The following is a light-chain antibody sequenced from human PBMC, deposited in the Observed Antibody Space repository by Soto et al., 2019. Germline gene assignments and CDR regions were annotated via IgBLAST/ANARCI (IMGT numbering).Light chain of an antibody. V-gene: IGKV1-5*03. CDR2: KAS. CDR1: QSISSW. J-gene: IGKJ3*01. CDR3: QQHSSYPLT. Sequence: DIQMTQSPSTLSASVGDRVTITCRASQSISSWLAWYQQKAGKAHKLLIYKASGLESGVPPRFSGSGSGTEFTLTISSLQPDDFATYYCQQHSSYPLTFGPGTKVDIK.